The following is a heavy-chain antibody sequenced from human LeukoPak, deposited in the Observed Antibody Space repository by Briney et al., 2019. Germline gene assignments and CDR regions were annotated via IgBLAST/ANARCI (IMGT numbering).Heavy chain of an antibody. J-gene: IGHJ3*02. CDR3: AKETYYDFWSGYSDAFDI. D-gene: IGHD3-3*01. CDR1: GFTFSSYW. V-gene: IGHV3-7*03. CDR2: IKQDGSEK. Sequence: GGSLRLSCAASGFTFSSYWMSWVRQAPGKGLEWVANIKQDGSEKYYVDSVKGRFTISRDNAKNSLYLQMNSLRAEDTALYYCAKETYYDFWSGYSDAFDIWGQGTMVTVSS.